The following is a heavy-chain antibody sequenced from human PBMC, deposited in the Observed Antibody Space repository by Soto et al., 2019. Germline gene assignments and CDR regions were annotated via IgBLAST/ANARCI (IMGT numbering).Heavy chain of an antibody. CDR2: ISWNSGSI. CDR1: GFTFSSYD. CDR3: AGSIAARRLNYYYYYMDV. J-gene: IGHJ6*03. D-gene: IGHD6-6*01. V-gene: IGHV3-9*01. Sequence: GGSLRLSCAASGFTFSSYDMHWVRQAPGKGLEWVSGISWNSGSIGYADSVKGRFTISRDNAKNSLYLQMNSLRAEDTALYYCAGSIAARRLNYYYYYMDVWGKGTTVTVSS.